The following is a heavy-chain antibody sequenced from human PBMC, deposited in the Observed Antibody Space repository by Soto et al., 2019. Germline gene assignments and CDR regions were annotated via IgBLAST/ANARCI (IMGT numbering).Heavy chain of an antibody. Sequence: ASLKVACQASGYTFTSYGISWVRQAPGQGLEWMGRISAYNGNTNYAQKLQGRVTMTTDTSTSTAYMELRSLRSDDTAVYYCAREPVAASGKWFDPWGQGTLVTVSS. CDR2: ISAYNGNT. CDR3: AREPVAASGKWFDP. D-gene: IGHD6-19*01. V-gene: IGHV1-18*01. CDR1: GYTFTSYG. J-gene: IGHJ5*02.